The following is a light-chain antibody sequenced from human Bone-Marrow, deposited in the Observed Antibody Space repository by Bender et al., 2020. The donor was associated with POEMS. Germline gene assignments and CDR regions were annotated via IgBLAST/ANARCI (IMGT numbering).Light chain of an antibody. CDR3: HSGCSNTAV. CDR1: KLGEEY. CDR2: QDT. J-gene: IGLJ2*01. Sequence: SYELTQPTSVSVSTGQTATITCSGEKLGEEYACWYQQKPGQSPVVVIYQDTKRPSGIPERFSGSTSGNTASLTISGTTTLDEADYYCHSGCSNTAVFCGGTKLTVL. V-gene: IGLV3-1*01.